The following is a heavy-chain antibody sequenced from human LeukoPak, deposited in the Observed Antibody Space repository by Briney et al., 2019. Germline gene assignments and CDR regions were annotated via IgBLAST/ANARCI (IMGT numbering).Heavy chain of an antibody. Sequence: SETLSLTCTVSGGSMSTYYWGWIRQPPGKRLEYIGYMFDSGTANYNPSLKSRVTISVDTSKNQFSLNLSSVTAADTAMYYCARGDGASIYGYYFDSWGQGTLVTVSS. CDR2: MFDSGTA. CDR3: ARGDGASIYGYYFDS. D-gene: IGHD5-18*01. CDR1: GGSMSTYY. V-gene: IGHV4-59*01. J-gene: IGHJ4*02.